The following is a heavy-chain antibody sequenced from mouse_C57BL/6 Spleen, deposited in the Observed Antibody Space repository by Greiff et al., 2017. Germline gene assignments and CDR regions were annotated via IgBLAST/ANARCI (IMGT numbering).Heavy chain of an antibody. D-gene: IGHD1-2*01. CDR3: ARPGRRAMDY. V-gene: IGHV1-50*01. CDR1: GYTFTSYW. Sequence: QVQLKQPGAELVKPGASVKLSCKASGYTFTSYWMQWVKQRPGQGLEWIGEIDPSDSYTNYNQKFKGKASLTVDTASSTAYMQLSSLTSEDSAVYYCARPGRRAMDYWGQGTSVTVSS. CDR2: IDPSDSYT. J-gene: IGHJ4*01.